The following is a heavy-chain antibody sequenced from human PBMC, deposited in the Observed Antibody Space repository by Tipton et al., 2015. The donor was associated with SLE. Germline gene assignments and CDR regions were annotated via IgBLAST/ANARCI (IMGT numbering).Heavy chain of an antibody. CDR3: ASRDNDYVWGSYRYTGVDY. V-gene: IGHV4-34*01. CDR2: INHSGST. Sequence: TLSLTCAVYGGSFSGYYWSWIRQPPGKGLEWIGEINHSGSTNYNPSLKSRVTISVDTSKNQFSLKLSSVTAADTAVYYCASRDNDYVWGSYRYTGVDYWGQGTLVTVSS. D-gene: IGHD3-16*02. J-gene: IGHJ4*02. CDR1: GGSFSGYY.